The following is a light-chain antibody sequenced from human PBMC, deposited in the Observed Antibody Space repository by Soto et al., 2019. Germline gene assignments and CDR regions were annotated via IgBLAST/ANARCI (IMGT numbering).Light chain of an antibody. CDR1: QGIITY. CDR2: GSS. J-gene: IGKJ4*01. CDR3: QQTRSYPST. V-gene: IGKV1-9*01. Sequence: IQLTQSPSSLSASVGDSVTITCRASQGIITYLAWYQQKPGKAPNLLIYGSSTLQSGVPLRFSGSGSGTDFTLTINSLQAEDFATYYGQQTRSYPSTFGGGTKVDIK.